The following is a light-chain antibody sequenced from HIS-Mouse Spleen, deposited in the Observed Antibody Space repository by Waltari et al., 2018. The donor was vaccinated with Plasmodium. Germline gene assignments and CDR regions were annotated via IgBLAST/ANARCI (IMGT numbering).Light chain of an antibody. Sequence: EIVLTQSPATLSLAPGERATASCRASQSVSSYLAWYQQKPGQAPRLLIYDASNRATGIPARFSGSGSGTDFTLTISSLEPDDFAVYYCQQRSNWPLTFGGGTKVEIK. J-gene: IGKJ4*01. CDR3: QQRSNWPLT. CDR1: QSVSSY. CDR2: DAS. V-gene: IGKV3-11*01.